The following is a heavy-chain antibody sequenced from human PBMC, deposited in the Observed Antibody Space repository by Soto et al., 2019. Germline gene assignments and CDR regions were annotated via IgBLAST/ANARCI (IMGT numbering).Heavy chain of an antibody. J-gene: IGHJ4*02. Sequence: GASVKVSCKASGYTFTSYYMHWVRQAPGQVLEWMGIINPSGGSTSYAQKFQGRVTMTRDTSTSTVYMELSSLRSEDTAVYYCARGPSYDYIWGSTHKYYFDYWGQGTLVTVSS. CDR1: GYTFTSYY. D-gene: IGHD3-16*01. CDR2: INPSGGST. CDR3: ARGPSYDYIWGSTHKYYFDY. V-gene: IGHV1-46*03.